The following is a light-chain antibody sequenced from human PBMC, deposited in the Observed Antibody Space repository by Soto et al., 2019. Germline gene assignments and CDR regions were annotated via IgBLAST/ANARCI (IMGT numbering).Light chain of an antibody. CDR1: QSISSW. J-gene: IGKJ1*01. V-gene: IGKV1-5*03. CDR3: QQYNSYSQT. CDR2: KAS. Sequence: DIQMTQSPSTLSASVGDRVTITCRAIQSISSWLAWYQQKPGKAPKLLIYKASSLESGVPSRFSGSGSGTEFTLTISSLQPDDFATYYCQQYNSYSQTFGQGTKV.